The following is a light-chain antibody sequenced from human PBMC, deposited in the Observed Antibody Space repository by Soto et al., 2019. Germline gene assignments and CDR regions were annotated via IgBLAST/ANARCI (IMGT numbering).Light chain of an antibody. J-gene: IGLJ1*01. Sequence: QSALTQPASVSGSPGQSITISCSGTSRDIGAYNLVSWYQQPPGKAPKLLIYEVRNRPSGISYRFSGSKSGTTASLTVSGLQAEDEADYYCSSYTGGNPSYVFGTGTKLTVL. CDR1: SRDIGAYNL. CDR3: SSYTGGNPSYV. V-gene: IGLV2-14*01. CDR2: EVR.